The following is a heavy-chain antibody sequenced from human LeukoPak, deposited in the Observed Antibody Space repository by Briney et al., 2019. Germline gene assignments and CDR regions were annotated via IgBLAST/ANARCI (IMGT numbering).Heavy chain of an antibody. D-gene: IGHD4-17*01. CDR2: ISSSSSTI. V-gene: IGHV3-48*04. CDR1: GFTFSSYR. CDR3: AKATDYGDYVYYFDY. J-gene: IGHJ4*02. Sequence: GGSLRLSCAASGFTFSSYRMNWVRQAPGKGLEWVSYISSSSSTIYYADSVKGRFTISRDNAKNSLYLQMNSLRAEDTALYYCAKATDYGDYVYYFDYWGQGTLVTVSS.